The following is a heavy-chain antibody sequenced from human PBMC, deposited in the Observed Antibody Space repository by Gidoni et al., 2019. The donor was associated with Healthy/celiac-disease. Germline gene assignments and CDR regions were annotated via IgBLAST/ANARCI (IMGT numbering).Heavy chain of an antibody. CDR3: ARDRGLGIASWYFDL. Sequence: EVQLVESGGGLVKPGWSLSLSCAASVFTFSSYSMNWVRQAPGKGLEWGSSISSSSSYIYYADSVKGRFTISRDNAKNSLYLQMNSLRAEDTAVYYCARDRGLGIASWYFDLWGRGTLVTVSS. CDR1: VFTFSSYS. J-gene: IGHJ2*01. CDR2: ISSSSSYI. D-gene: IGHD2-15*01. V-gene: IGHV3-21*01.